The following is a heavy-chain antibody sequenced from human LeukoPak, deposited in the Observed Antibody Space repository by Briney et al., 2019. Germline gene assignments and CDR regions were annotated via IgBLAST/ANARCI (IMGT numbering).Heavy chain of an antibody. CDR3: AHTRGRSGYYFDFDF. CDR1: GFSLSTRGVG. Sequence: SGPTLVQPTQTLTLTCTFSGFSLSTRGVGVGWIRQPPGKALEWLALIYWNDDKPYSPSLKSRLTLTKDTSKNQVVLKLTNVDPEDTAIYYCAHTRGRSGYYFDFDFWGQGTLVTVSS. V-gene: IGHV2-5*01. CDR2: IYWNDDK. D-gene: IGHD3-22*01. J-gene: IGHJ4*02.